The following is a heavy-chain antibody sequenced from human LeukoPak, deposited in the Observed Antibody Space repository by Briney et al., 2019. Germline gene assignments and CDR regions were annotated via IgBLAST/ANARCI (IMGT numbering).Heavy chain of an antibody. Sequence: PGRSLRLSCAASGFTFDDYAMHWVRQAPGKGLEWVSGISWNSGSIGYADSVKGRFTISRDNAKNSLYLQMNSLRAEDTAVYYCAKGGRYSYSYAMDVWGQGTTVTVSS. D-gene: IGHD1-26*01. J-gene: IGHJ6*02. V-gene: IGHV3-9*01. CDR2: ISWNSGSI. CDR1: GFTFDDYA. CDR3: AKGGRYSYSYAMDV.